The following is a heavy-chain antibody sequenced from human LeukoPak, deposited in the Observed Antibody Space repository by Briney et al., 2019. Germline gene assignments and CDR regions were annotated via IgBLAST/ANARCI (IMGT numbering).Heavy chain of an antibody. Sequence: GESLKISCRGSGYSFPTYWIGWVRQMPGKGLEWMGIIYPGDSDTRYTPSFQGQVTMSADKSISTAYLQWSSLKASDTAMYYCARRQGCSSTSCPPDYWGQGTLVTVSP. CDR2: IYPGDSDT. J-gene: IGHJ4*02. D-gene: IGHD2-2*01. CDR3: ARRQGCSSTSCPPDY. V-gene: IGHV5-51*01. CDR1: GYSFPTYW.